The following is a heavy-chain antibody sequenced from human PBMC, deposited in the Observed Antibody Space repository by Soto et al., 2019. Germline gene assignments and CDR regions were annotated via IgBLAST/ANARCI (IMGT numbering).Heavy chain of an antibody. J-gene: IGHJ5*02. V-gene: IGHV4-4*07. CDR1: AASISGFY. D-gene: IGHD1-1*01. CDR3: VRDGTKTLRDWFDP. CDR2: IYATGTT. Sequence: GTLDITCTVSAASISGFYWSGIRKSAGKGLEWIGRIYATGTTDYNPSLKSRVMMSVDTSKKQFSLKLRSVTAADTAVYYCVRDGTKTLRDWFDPWGQGISVTVSA.